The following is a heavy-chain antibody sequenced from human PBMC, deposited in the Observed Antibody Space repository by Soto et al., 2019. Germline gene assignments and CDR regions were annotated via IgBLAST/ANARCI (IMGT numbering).Heavy chain of an antibody. CDR3: AKEVWGLYTFGRPLDD. J-gene: IGHJ4*01. V-gene: IGHV3-33*06. CDR1: GFNFSKFG. D-gene: IGHD2-2*02. Sequence: GGSLRLSCAVSGFNFSKFGMYWVRQAPGKGLEWVAVIWYDGSQKYYTDSVQGRITTSRDNSNNTLYLQMNSLRAEDTAVYYCAKEVWGLYTFGRPLDDWGHGTLVTVSS. CDR2: IWYDGSQK.